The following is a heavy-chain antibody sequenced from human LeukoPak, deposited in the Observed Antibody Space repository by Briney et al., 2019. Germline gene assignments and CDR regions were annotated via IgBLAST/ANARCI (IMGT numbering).Heavy chain of an antibody. V-gene: IGHV3-30-3*01. CDR3: ARDLIGVAGNLDYYYYGMDV. D-gene: IGHD6-19*01. J-gene: IGHJ6*02. CDR2: ISSDGSNK. Sequence: GRSPRLSCAASGFTFSDYAMHWVRQAPGKGLEWVAVISSDGSNKYYADSVKGRFTISRDNSKNTLYLQMNSLRPEDTAVYFCARDLIGVAGNLDYYYYGMDVWGQGTTVTVSS. CDR1: GFTFSDYA.